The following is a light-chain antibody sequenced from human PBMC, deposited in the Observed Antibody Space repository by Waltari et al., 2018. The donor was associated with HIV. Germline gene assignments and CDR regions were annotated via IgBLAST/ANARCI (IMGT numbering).Light chain of an antibody. Sequence: HSVLTQPPSTSGTPGQRVTISCSGRSSNIRSTSLSWYHQLPVTAPQLLIYRNNKRPSGVPDRFSGSKSGTSASLAISGLRSEDEADYYCAAWDDSWVFGGGTKLTVL. CDR1: SSNIRSTS. J-gene: IGLJ3*02. V-gene: IGLV1-47*01. CDR3: AAWDDSWV. CDR2: RNN.